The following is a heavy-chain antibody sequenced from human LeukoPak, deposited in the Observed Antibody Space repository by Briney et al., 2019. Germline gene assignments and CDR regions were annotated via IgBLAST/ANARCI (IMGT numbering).Heavy chain of an antibody. CDR2: IYSGGST. V-gene: IGHV3-66*01. Sequence: GGSLRLSCAASEFSVGSNYMTWVRQAPGKGLEWVSLIYSGGSTYYADSVKGRFTISRDNSKNTLYLQMNSLRAEDTAVYYCAKVEGSGSEAGVDIWGQGTMVTVSS. D-gene: IGHD3-10*01. CDR3: AKVEGSGSEAGVDI. J-gene: IGHJ3*02. CDR1: EFSVGSNY.